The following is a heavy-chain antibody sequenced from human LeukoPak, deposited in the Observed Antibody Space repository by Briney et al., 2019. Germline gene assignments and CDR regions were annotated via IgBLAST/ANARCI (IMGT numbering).Heavy chain of an antibody. CDR3: ARHYLPGSGNSGYMDV. Sequence: SETLSLTCTASGDSISSSSYYWGWIRQPPGKGLEWIGSIYYSGSTYYSPSLKSRVTISVDTSKNQFSLKLSSVTAADTAVYYCARHYLPGSGNSGYMDVWGKGTTVTVSS. J-gene: IGHJ6*03. CDR2: IYYSGST. V-gene: IGHV4-39*01. CDR1: GDSISSSSYY. D-gene: IGHD3-10*01.